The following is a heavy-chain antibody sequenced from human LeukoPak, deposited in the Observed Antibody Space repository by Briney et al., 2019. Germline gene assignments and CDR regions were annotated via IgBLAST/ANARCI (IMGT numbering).Heavy chain of an antibody. CDR3: AGSPDDYFDY. Sequence: SETLSLTRTVSGVSISSYYWSWIRQPAGKGLEWIGRIYTSGSTNYNPSLKSRVTMSVDTSKNQFSLKLSSVTAADTAVYYCAGSPDDYFDYWGQGTLVTVSS. V-gene: IGHV4-4*07. J-gene: IGHJ4*02. CDR2: IYTSGST. CDR1: GVSISSYY.